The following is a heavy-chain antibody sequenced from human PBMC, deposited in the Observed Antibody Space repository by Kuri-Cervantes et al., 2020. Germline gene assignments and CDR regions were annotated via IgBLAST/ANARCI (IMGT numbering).Heavy chain of an antibody. J-gene: IGHJ3*02. D-gene: IGHD1-14*01. CDR3: ARDATAGEIRPNAFDI. V-gene: IGHV3-30*02. Sequence: GGSLRLSCAASGFTFSSYGMHWVRQAPGKGLEWVAFIRYDGSNEYYADSVKGRFTISRDNSKNTLFLQMNSLRAEDTAVYYCARDATAGEIRPNAFDIWGQGTMVTVSS. CDR1: GFTFSSYG. CDR2: IRYDGSNE.